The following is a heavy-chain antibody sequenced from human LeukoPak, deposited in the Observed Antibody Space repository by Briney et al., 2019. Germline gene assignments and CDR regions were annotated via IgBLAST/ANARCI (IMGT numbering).Heavy chain of an antibody. Sequence: SETLSLTCAVYGGSFSGYYWSWIRQSPGKGLEWIGSIYYSGSTYYNPSLKSRVTISVDTSKNQFSLKLSSVTAADTAVYYCARGGYRGYFDYWGQGTLVTVSS. CDR2: IYYSGST. CDR3: ARGGYRGYFDY. CDR1: GGSFSGYY. V-gene: IGHV4-34*01. J-gene: IGHJ4*02. D-gene: IGHD5-18*01.